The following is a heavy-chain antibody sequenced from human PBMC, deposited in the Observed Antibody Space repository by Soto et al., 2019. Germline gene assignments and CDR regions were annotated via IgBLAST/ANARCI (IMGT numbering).Heavy chain of an antibody. J-gene: IGHJ4*02. D-gene: IGHD3-16*01. CDR3: AKDRRAGGNSAFYFDF. Sequence: QMLASGGGLGQPGGSLRLSCAASGFKFSNYAMSWVRQAPGKGLEWVSLICATGGGTYYADSVKGRFTISRDNSHNTLYLQVHSLTAEDTAVYYCAKDRRAGGNSAFYFDFWGQGAQVTVSS. CDR2: ICATGGGT. V-gene: IGHV3-23*01. CDR1: GFKFSNYA.